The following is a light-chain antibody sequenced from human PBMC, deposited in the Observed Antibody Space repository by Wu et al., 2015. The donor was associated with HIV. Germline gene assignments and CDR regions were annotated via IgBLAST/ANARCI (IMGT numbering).Light chain of an antibody. CDR1: QSISTN. J-gene: IGKJ2*01. Sequence: EIVLTQSPGTLSLSPGERATLSCRASQSISTNLAWYQQKPGQAPRLLIYGASTRATGIPARFSGSGSGTEFTLTISSMQSEDFALYYCQQYNYWYTFGQGTKLEI. CDR3: QQYNYWYT. CDR2: GAS. V-gene: IGKV3-15*01.